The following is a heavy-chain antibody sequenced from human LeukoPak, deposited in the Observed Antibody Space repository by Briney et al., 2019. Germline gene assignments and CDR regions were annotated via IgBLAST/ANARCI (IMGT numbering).Heavy chain of an antibody. Sequence: GGSLRLSCAASGFTFSSYEMNWVRQAPGKGLEWVSYISSSGSTIYYADSVKGRFTISRDNSKNTLSLQMNSLRAEDTAVYYCARGSRGNIAAAGHFDYWGQGTLVTVSS. CDR2: ISSSGSTI. CDR3: ARGSRGNIAAAGHFDY. V-gene: IGHV3-48*03. CDR1: GFTFSSYE. D-gene: IGHD6-13*01. J-gene: IGHJ4*02.